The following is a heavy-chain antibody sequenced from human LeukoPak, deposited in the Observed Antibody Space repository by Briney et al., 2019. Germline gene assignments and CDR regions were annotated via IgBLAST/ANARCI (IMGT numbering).Heavy chain of an antibody. J-gene: IGHJ4*02. CDR1: GYSISSGYY. V-gene: IGHV4-38-2*02. CDR2: IYHSGST. Sequence: SETLSLTCTVSGYSISSGYYWGCIRQPPGKGLEWIGSIYHSGSTYYNPSLKSRVTISVDTSKNQFSLKLSSVTAADTAVYYCARVPRPSPFGVGDYWGQGTLVTVSS. CDR3: ARVPRPSPFGVGDY. D-gene: IGHD3-3*01.